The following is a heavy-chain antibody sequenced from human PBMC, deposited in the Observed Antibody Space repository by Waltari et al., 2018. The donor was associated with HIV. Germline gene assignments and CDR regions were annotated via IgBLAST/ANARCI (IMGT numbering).Heavy chain of an antibody. J-gene: IGHJ6*02. CDR1: GSTFTSDG. D-gene: IGHD2-21*01. CDR2: SSAYNENT. V-gene: IGHV1-18*01. Sequence: QVQLVQSGAEVKKPGASVKVSCKSSGSTFTSDGFAWVRQAPGQGLEWMGWSSAYNENTNYAPKFQGRVTMTTDTSPTTGYMERRRLRSADTAVYFCASYSPPRGLDVWGQGTTVTVS. CDR3: ASYSPPRGLDV.